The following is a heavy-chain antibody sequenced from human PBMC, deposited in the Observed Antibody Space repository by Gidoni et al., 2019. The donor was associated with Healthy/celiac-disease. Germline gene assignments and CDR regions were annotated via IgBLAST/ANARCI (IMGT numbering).Heavy chain of an antibody. Sequence: EVQLVESGGGLVQPGGSLRLSCSASGFTFSSYAMHWVRQAPGKGLEYVSAISSNGGSTYYADSVKGRFTISRDNSKNTLYLQMSSLRAEDTAVYYCVNLGYCSSTSCLRPFDYWGQGTLVTVSS. CDR2: ISSNGGST. V-gene: IGHV3-64D*06. J-gene: IGHJ4*02. CDR1: GFTFSSYA. CDR3: VNLGYCSSTSCLRPFDY. D-gene: IGHD2-2*01.